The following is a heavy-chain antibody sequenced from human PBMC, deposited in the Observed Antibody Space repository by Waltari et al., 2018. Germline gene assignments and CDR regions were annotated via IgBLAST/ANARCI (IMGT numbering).Heavy chain of an antibody. D-gene: IGHD4-17*01. CDR2: IFTSGIT. CDR3: ARESGDYSPFDN. CDR1: GGSIRSYY. V-gene: IGHV4-4*07. Sequence: QVQLQESGPGLVKPLETLSLTCSVSGGSIRSYYWSWIRQPAGKGLEWIGHIFTSGITKYNPCLKSRVTMSVDTSKNLFSLKLTSVTAADTAVYYCARESGDYSPFDNWGQGTLVTVSS. J-gene: IGHJ4*02.